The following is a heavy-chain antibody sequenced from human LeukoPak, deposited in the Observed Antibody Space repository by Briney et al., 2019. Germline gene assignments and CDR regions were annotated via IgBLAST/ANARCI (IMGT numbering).Heavy chain of an antibody. CDR3: ARRFGGSQGEGFYN. D-gene: IGHD1-26*01. CDR2: VHYIGTT. Sequence: KPSETLSLTCTVSGGSISSNYWTWIRQPPGNGLEWVGFVHYIGTTNYDPSLKSRATISLDTSKHPVSLKLASVSPADTSVYYCARRFGGSQGEGFYNWGQGTLVTVSS. CDR1: GGSISSNY. V-gene: IGHV4-59*08. J-gene: IGHJ4*02.